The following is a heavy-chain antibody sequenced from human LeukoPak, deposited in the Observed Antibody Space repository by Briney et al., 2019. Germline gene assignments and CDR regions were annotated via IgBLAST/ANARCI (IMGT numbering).Heavy chain of an antibody. V-gene: IGHV1-2*02. CDR2: INPNSGGT. CDR1: GYTFTGYY. D-gene: IGHD4-17*01. J-gene: IGHJ6*02. CDR3: ARDGDYGDLYGMDV. Sequence: ASVKVSCKASGYTFTGYYIHWVRQAPGQGLEWMGWINPNSGGTNSAQQFQGRVTLTRVTSISTAYMELSRLRSDDTAVYYCARDGDYGDLYGMDVWGQGTTVTVSS.